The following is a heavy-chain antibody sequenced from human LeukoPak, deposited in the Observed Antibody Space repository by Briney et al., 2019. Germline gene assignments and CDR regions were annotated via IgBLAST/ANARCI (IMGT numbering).Heavy chain of an antibody. Sequence: ASVKVSCRASGYSFTSYYMHWVRQAPGQGLEWMGIINPSGGSTSYAQRFQGRVTMTRDTSTSTVYMELSSLRSEDTAVYYCARDLREDNWFDPWGQGTLVTVSS. D-gene: IGHD3-3*01. CDR1: GYSFTSYY. CDR3: ARDLREDNWFDP. J-gene: IGHJ5*02. CDR2: INPSGGST. V-gene: IGHV1-46*01.